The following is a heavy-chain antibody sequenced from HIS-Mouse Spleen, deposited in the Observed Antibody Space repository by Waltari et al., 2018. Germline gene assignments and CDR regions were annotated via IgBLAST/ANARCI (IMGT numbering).Heavy chain of an antibody. CDR1: GGTFSSYA. CDR3: ARERRGPGWFDP. J-gene: IGHJ5*02. Sequence: QVQLVQSGAEVKKPGSSVKVSCKASGGTFSSYAISWVRQAPGQGLGWMGRISPDLGRGNYAQKFQGRVTITADKSTSTAYMELSSLRSEGTAVYYCARERRGPGWFDPWGQGTLVTVSS. V-gene: IGHV1-69*04. D-gene: IGHD5-12*01. CDR2: ISPDLGRG.